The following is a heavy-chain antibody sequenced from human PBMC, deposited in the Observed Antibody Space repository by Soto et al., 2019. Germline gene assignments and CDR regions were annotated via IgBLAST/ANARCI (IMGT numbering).Heavy chain of an antibody. V-gene: IGHV3-43*01. CDR1: GFTFEDYT. Sequence: EVQLVESGGDVVQPGGSLRLSCAASGFTFEDYTIHWVRQAPGKALEWVSLISWDGGTTYYTHSVKGRFTISRDNSKSSLYLQMNSLRPEYTALYFCAKDVSPKDDDGNGLGSWVQGTLVTVSS. CDR2: ISWDGGTT. J-gene: IGHJ5*01. D-gene: IGHD3-16*01. CDR3: AKDVSPKDDDGNGLGS.